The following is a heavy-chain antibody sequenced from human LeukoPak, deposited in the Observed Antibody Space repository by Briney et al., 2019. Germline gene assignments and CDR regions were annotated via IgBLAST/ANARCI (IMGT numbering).Heavy chain of an antibody. J-gene: IGHJ5*02. V-gene: IGHV4-34*01. CDR3: ARGRMIVVKMVLGYWFNP. CDR1: GGSFSGYY. D-gene: IGHD3-22*01. CDR2: INHSGST. Sequence: KPSETLSLTCAVYGGSFSGYYWSWIRQPPGKGLEGIGEINHSGSTNYNPSLKSRVTISVDTPKNQFSLKLSSVTAADTAVYYCARGRMIVVKMVLGYWFNPWGQGTLVTVSS.